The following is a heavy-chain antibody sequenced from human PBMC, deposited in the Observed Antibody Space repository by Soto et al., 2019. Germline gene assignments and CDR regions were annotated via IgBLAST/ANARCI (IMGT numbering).Heavy chain of an antibody. CDR2: ISYDGSNK. CDR3: ARGSHYYDTAPSGMDV. Sequence: GGSLRLSCAASGFTFSSYAMHWVRQAPGKGLEWVAVISYDGSNKYYADSVKGRFTISRDNSKNTLYLQMNSLRAEDTAVYYCARGSHYYDTAPSGMDVWGQGTTVTVS. V-gene: IGHV3-30-3*01. J-gene: IGHJ6*02. CDR1: GFTFSSYA. D-gene: IGHD3-22*01.